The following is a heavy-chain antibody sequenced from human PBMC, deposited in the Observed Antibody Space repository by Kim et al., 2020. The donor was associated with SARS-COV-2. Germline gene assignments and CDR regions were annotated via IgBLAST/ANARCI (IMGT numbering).Heavy chain of an antibody. J-gene: IGHJ4*02. CDR3: AGGRGVDY. CDR2: GSQK. V-gene: IGHV3-7*04. Sequence: GSQKYYGDSAKGRFTISRDNAKNAVYLQMNSLRGEGTDRYYCAGGRGVDYWGQGTLVTVSS.